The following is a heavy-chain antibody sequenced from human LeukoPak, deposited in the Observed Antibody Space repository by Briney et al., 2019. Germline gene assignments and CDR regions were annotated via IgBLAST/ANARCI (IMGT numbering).Heavy chain of an antibody. Sequence: GGSLGLSCAASGFTFSNYAMSWVRQAPGKGLEWVSTVSGSASNTYYADSVKGRFTISRDNSKTTLYLQMNSLRADDTAVYYCAKGFQTYGELSFDVWGQGTLVAVSS. V-gene: IGHV3-23*01. CDR3: AKGFQTYGELSFDV. D-gene: IGHD4-17*01. CDR1: GFTFSNYA. J-gene: IGHJ4*02. CDR2: VSGSASNT.